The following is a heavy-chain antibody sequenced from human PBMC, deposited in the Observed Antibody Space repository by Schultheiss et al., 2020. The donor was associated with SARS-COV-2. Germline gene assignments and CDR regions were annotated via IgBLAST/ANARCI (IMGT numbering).Heavy chain of an antibody. V-gene: IGHV4-59*08. CDR3: ARARTGFDAFDI. D-gene: IGHD1-1*01. CDR2: IYYSGST. J-gene: IGHJ3*02. Sequence: SETLSLTCAVYGGSFSGYYWSWIRQPPGKGLEWIGYIYYSGSTNYNPSLKSQVTISVDTSKNQFSLKLSSVTAADTAVYYCARARTGFDAFDIWGQGTMVTVSS. CDR1: GGSFSGYY.